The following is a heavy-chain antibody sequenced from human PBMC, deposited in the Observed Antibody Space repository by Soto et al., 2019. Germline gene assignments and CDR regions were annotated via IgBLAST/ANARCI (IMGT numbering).Heavy chain of an antibody. V-gene: IGHV3-23*01. CDR3: FKDKEGIGYYLPVSAFLLNRSSDL. J-gene: IGHJ2*01. Sequence: GKGLEWVSAISGSGVSTYYADSVKGRFTISRDNAKNSLYLQMNSLRAEDTAVYYFFKDKEGIGYYLPVSAFLLNRSSDL. CDR2: ISGSGVST. D-gene: IGHD2-15*01.